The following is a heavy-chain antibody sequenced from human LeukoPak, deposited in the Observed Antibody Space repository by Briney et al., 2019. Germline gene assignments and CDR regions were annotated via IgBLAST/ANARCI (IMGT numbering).Heavy chain of an antibody. Sequence: SETLSLTCTVSGGSISSYYWSWIRQPPGKGLEWIGYIYYSGSTNYNPSLKSRVTISVDTSKNQFSLKLSSVTAADTAVYYCARVPAGTRKRWHFDLWGRGTLVTVSS. CDR2: IYYSGST. CDR1: GGSISSYY. V-gene: IGHV4-59*01. J-gene: IGHJ2*01. D-gene: IGHD6-13*01. CDR3: ARVPAGTRKRWHFDL.